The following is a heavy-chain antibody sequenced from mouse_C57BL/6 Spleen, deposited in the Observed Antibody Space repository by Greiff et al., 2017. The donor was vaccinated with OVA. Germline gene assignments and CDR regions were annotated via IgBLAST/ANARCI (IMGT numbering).Heavy chain of an antibody. V-gene: IGHV1-53*01. Sequence: QVQLQQPGTELVKPGASVKLSCKASGYTFTSYWMHWVKQRPGQGLEWIGNINPSNGGTNYNEKFKSKATLTVDKSSSTAYRQLSSLTSEDSAVYYCATDGSSYYYFDYWGQGTTLTVSS. CDR2: INPSNGGT. CDR3: ATDGSSYYYFDY. D-gene: IGHD1-1*01. CDR1: GYTFTSYW. J-gene: IGHJ2*01.